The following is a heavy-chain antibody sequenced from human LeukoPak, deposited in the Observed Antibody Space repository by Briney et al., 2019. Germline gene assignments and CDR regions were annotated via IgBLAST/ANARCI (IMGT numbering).Heavy chain of an antibody. Sequence: PSGTLSLTCAVSGGSISSNNWWGWVRPPAGKGLEWIGEIYHSGSPNYNPSLKSRVTISVDKSRNHFSLNLNSVTAADMAVYYCARVNINNWHSCDYWGQGTLVTVSS. CDR2: IYHSGSP. D-gene: IGHD1-1*01. V-gene: IGHV4-4*02. J-gene: IGHJ4*02. CDR3: ARVNINNWHSCDY. CDR1: GGSISSNNW.